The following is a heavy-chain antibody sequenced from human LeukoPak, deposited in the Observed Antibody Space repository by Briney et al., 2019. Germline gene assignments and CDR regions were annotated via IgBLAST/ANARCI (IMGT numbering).Heavy chain of an antibody. CDR2: IYWNDDK. J-gene: IGHJ4*02. Sequence: SGPTLVKPTQTLTLTCTFSGFSLSTSGVGVGWIRQPPGKALEWLALIYWNDDKRYSPSLKSRLTITKDTSKNQVVLTMTNMDPVDTATYYCAHMYYDFWSGYSPFDYWGQGTLVTVSS. D-gene: IGHD3-3*01. CDR1: GFSLSTSGVG. CDR3: AHMYYDFWSGYSPFDY. V-gene: IGHV2-5*01.